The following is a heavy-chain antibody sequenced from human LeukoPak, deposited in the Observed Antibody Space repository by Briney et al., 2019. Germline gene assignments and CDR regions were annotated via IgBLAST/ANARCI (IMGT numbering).Heavy chain of an antibody. CDR3: AKDRLRGGYGFDLMDY. D-gene: IGHD5-18*01. V-gene: IGHV3-30*02. CDR2: IRYDGSNT. CDR1: EFTFSSYA. J-gene: IGHJ4*02. Sequence: GGSLRLSCAASEFTFSSYAMHWVRQAPDKGLEWVAFIRYDGSNTYYADSVKGRFTISRDNSKNTLYLQMHSLRAEDTAVYYCAKDRLRGGYGFDLMDYWGQGTLVTVSS.